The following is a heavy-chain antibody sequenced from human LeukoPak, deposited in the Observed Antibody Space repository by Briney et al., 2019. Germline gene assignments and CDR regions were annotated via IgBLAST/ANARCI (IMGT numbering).Heavy chain of an antibody. Sequence: SETLSLTCTVSGGSISSSSYYWGWIRQPPGKGLEWIGSIYYSGSTYYNPSLKSRVTISVDTSKNQFSLKLSSVTAADTAVYYCARDLAASGKAYDYWGQGTLVTVSS. D-gene: IGHD6-13*01. CDR2: IYYSGST. V-gene: IGHV4-39*07. CDR1: GGSISSSSYY. CDR3: ARDLAASGKAYDY. J-gene: IGHJ4*02.